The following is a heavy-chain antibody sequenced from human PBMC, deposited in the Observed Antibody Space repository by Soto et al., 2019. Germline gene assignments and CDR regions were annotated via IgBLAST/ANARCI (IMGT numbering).Heavy chain of an antibody. J-gene: IGHJ4*02. D-gene: IGHD3-3*01. Sequence: GGSLRLSCVASGFTFSSYAMSWVRQAPGKGLEWVSAISGSGGSTYYADSVKGRFTISRDNSKNTLYLQMNSLRAEDTAVYYCAKDRERIFGVVIEDYWGQGTLVTVSS. V-gene: IGHV3-23*01. CDR1: GFTFSSYA. CDR2: ISGSGGST. CDR3: AKDRERIFGVVIEDY.